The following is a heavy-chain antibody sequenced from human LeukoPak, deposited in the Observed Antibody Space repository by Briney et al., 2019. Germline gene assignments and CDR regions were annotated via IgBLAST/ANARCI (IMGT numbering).Heavy chain of an antibody. CDR2: INHSGST. CDR1: GGSFNGYY. J-gene: IGHJ4*02. CDR3: ARRRGAYGDYVY. Sequence: SETLSLTCAVYGGSFNGYYWTWIRQPPGKGLEWIGEINHSGSTNYNPSLKSRVTISVDTSKNQFSLNLSSVTAADTAVYYCARRRGAYGDYVYWGQGTLVTVSS. V-gene: IGHV4-34*01. D-gene: IGHD4-17*01.